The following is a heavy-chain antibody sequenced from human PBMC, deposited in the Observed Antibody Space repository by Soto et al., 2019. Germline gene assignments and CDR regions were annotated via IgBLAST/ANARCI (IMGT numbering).Heavy chain of an antibody. V-gene: IGHV3-15*07. Sequence: GGSLRLSCAASGFTFSNAWRNWVRQAPGKGLEWVGRIKSKTDGGTTDYAAPVKGRFTISRDDSKNTLFLQMNSLKTEDTAVYYCTTSILTGYFRWSIFDYWGQGNLVTVSS. CDR3: TTSILTGYFRWSIFDY. CDR1: GFTFSNAW. J-gene: IGHJ4*02. D-gene: IGHD3-9*01. CDR2: IKSKTDGGTT.